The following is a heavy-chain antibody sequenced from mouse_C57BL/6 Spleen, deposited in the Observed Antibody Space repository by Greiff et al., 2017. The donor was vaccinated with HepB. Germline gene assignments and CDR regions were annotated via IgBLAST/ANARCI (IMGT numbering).Heavy chain of an antibody. CDR1: GYTFTSYW. D-gene: IGHD2-4*01. V-gene: IGHV1-59*01. J-gene: IGHJ1*03. CDR3: ARYDYEYFDV. Sequence: VQLQQPGAELVRPGTSVKLSCKASGYTFTSYWMHWVKQRPGQGLEWIGVIDPSDSYTNYNQKFKGKATLTVDTSSSTAYMQLSSLTSEDSAVYYCARYDYEYFDVWGTGTTVTVSS. CDR2: IDPSDSYT.